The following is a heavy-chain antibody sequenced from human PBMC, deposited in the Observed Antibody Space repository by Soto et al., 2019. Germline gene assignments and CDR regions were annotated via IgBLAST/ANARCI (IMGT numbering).Heavy chain of an antibody. D-gene: IGHD6-6*01. J-gene: IGHJ4*02. CDR1: GGSFSTDY. CDR2: INPSGGT. CDR3: ARVLAARASRDFDY. Sequence: PSETLSLTCAVYGGSFSTDYWSWIRQPPGKGLEWIGEINPSGGTNYNPSLKSRVNISVATSKNQISLKLSSVTAADTAVYYCARVLAARASRDFDYWGQGTLVTVSS. V-gene: IGHV4-34*01.